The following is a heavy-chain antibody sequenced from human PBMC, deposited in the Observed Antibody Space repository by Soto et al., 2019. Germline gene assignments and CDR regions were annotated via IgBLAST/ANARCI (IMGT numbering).Heavy chain of an antibody. CDR2: IYYSGRT. V-gene: IGHV4-59*01. J-gene: IGHJ6*02. CDR3: ARDGGSSSSGGYYYYYGMDV. D-gene: IGHD6-6*01. Sequence: PSETLSLTCAVSDGSISPYYWNWIRQPPGKELEWIGYIYYSGRTNYHPSLKSRVTISLDTSKNEFSLNLDSVTAADTAVYYCARDGGSSSSGGYYYYYGMDVWGQGTTVTVSS. CDR1: DGSISPYY.